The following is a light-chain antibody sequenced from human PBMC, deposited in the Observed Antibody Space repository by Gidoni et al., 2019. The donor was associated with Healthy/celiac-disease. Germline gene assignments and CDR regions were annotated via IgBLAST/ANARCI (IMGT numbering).Light chain of an antibody. Sequence: EIVLTQSPATLSLSPGERATLSCRASQSVSSYLAWYQQKPGQAPRRLIYDASNRATGIPARFSGSGSGTDFTLTSSSLEPEDFAVYYCQQRSNWPPYTFGQETKLEIK. CDR3: QQRSNWPPYT. CDR2: DAS. J-gene: IGKJ2*01. CDR1: QSVSSY. V-gene: IGKV3-11*01.